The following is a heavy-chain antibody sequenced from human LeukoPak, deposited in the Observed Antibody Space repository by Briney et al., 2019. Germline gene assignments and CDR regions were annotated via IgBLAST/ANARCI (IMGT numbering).Heavy chain of an antibody. CDR2: IIPIFGTA. Sequence: VASVKVSCKASGGTFSSYAISWVRQAPGQGLEWMGGIIPIFGTANYAQKFQGRVTITADESTSTAYMELSSLRSEDTAVYYCARAGDCSSTSCYQTPFDYWGQGTLVTVSS. D-gene: IGHD2-2*01. J-gene: IGHJ4*02. CDR3: ARAGDCSSTSCYQTPFDY. V-gene: IGHV1-69*13. CDR1: GGTFSSYA.